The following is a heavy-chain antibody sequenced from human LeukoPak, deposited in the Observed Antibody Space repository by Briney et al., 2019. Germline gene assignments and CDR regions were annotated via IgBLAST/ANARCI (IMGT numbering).Heavy chain of an antibody. CDR1: GGSISSYS. CDR2: FYTSGTT. V-gene: IGHV4-4*07. D-gene: IGHD4-23*01. J-gene: IGHJ2*01. CDR3: ARTVVTLDWYFDL. Sequence: NASETLSLTCSVSGGSISSYSWNWIRKPAGKGLEWIGRFYTSGTTNYNPSLKSRVTMSIDTSKNQVSLKMRSVTAADTAVYYCARTVVTLDWYFDLWGRGTLVSVSS.